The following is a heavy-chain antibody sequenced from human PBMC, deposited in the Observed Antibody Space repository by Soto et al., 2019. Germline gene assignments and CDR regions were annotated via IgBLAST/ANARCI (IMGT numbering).Heavy chain of an antibody. V-gene: IGHV3-9*01. CDR3: AKDMSGGYYYGMDV. CDR2: ISWIRGNI. CDR1: GFTVVDYA. Sequence: CRRPSWVLTGFTVVDYAMQWDRQAAGKGLGWVAGISWIRGNIAYASSVKGRCTMSRHNAMRSLYLQMNCQIGEHTSFSYCAKDMSGGYYYGMDVWGRGTTVTVSS. J-gene: IGHJ6*02.